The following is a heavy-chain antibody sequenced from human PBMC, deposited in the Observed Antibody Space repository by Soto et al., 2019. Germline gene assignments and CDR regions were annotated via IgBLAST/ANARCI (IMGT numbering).Heavy chain of an antibody. D-gene: IGHD3-10*01. Sequence: PGGNLRISCAASGFTFSSYAMSWVRQAPGKGLEWVALTSYDGNNEYYTDSVKGRFTISRDNSKNTLFLQMNSPRPEDTAVYYCAKYYLVFNRAPSSFDYRGPAVLVSVSS. V-gene: IGHV3-30*18. CDR3: AKYYLVFNRAPSSFDY. CDR1: GFTFSSYA. J-gene: IGHJ4*02. CDR2: TSYDGNNE.